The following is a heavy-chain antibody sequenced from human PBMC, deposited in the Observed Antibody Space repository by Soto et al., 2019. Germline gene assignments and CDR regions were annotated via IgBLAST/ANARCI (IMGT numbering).Heavy chain of an antibody. J-gene: IGHJ4*02. D-gene: IGHD3-3*02. Sequence: PGGSLRLSCAASGFTFSSYGMHWVRQAPGKGLEWVAVIWYDGSNKYYADSVKGRFTISRDNSKNTLYLQMNSLRAEDTAVYYCAREREIFTVSAWGATQIYYFDDWGQGTLVTVSS. V-gene: IGHV3-33*01. CDR1: GFTFSSYG. CDR2: IWYDGSNK. CDR3: AREREIFTVSAWGATQIYYFDD.